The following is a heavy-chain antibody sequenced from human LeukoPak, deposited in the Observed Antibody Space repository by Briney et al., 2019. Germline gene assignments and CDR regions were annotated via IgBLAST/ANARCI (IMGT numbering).Heavy chain of an antibody. D-gene: IGHD3-3*01. CDR3: ARHSGMVDRHFAH. V-gene: IGHV4-39*01. CDR1: GGSIVISSYY. CDR2: MSYGGTS. Sequence: PSETLSLTCNVSGGSIVISSYYWGWVRQSPGKGLEWIVSMSYGGTSYYNPSLKSRVTMSVDTSKNTFSLKVTSVTAADTAVYFCARHSGMVDRHFAHWGQGILVPVSS. J-gene: IGHJ4*02.